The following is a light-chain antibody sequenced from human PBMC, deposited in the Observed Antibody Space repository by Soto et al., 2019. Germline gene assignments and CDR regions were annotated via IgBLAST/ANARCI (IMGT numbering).Light chain of an antibody. J-gene: IGKJ1*01. V-gene: IGKV1-5*03. CDR3: KHYNSYSEA. Sequence: DIQMTQSPSTLSGSVGGRVTITCRASQTISSWLAWYQQKPGKAHKLLIYKASTLKSGVPSRFSGSGSGTEFTLTISSLQPDDFATYYCKHYNSYSEAFGQGTKVDIK. CDR1: QTISSW. CDR2: KAS.